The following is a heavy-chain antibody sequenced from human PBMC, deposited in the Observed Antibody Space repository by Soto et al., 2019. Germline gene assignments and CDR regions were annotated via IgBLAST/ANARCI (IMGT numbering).Heavy chain of an antibody. Sequence: QVQLVQSGAEVKEPGASVKLSCKASGYTFTNYYMHWVRQAPGQGLEWMGIINPSSGSAAYAQKFQGRVTMTRDRSTSTVDMEMSSLTSGDTAVYYCARDLEMAIIHDAFDIWGQGTMVSVSS. D-gene: IGHD2-21*01. V-gene: IGHV1-46*01. CDR3: ARDLEMAIIHDAFDI. CDR1: GYTFTNYY. CDR2: INPSSGSA. J-gene: IGHJ3*02.